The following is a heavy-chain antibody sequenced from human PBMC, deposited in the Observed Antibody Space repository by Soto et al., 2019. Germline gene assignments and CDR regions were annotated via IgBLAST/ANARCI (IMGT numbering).Heavy chain of an antibody. CDR2: ISYDGSNK. Sequence: GGSLRLSCAASGFTFSSYAMHWVRQAPGKGLEWVAVISYDGSNKYYADSVKGRFTISSDNSKNTLYLQMNSLRAEDTAVYYCARDHLGTPTFYYYYGMDVWGQGTTVTVSS. V-gene: IGHV3-30-3*01. CDR1: GFTFSSYA. CDR3: ARDHLGTPTFYYYYGMDV. J-gene: IGHJ6*02.